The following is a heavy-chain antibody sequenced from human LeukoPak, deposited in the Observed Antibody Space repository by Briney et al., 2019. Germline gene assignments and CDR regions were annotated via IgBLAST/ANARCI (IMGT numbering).Heavy chain of an antibody. J-gene: IGHJ5*02. CDR1: GFSISDYY. V-gene: IGHV3-11*04. CDR3: ARRRGNWFDP. Sequence: GGSLRLSCAASGFSISDYYMSWIRQAPGKGLEWVSYISSSGSTIYYTDSVKGRFTISRDNAKNSLYLQMNSLTVEDTAVYYSARRRGNWFDPWGQGILVTVSS. D-gene: IGHD3-10*01. CDR2: ISSSGSTI.